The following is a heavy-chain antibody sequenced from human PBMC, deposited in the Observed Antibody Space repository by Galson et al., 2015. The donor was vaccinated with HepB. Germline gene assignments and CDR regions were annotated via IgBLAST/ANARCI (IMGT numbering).Heavy chain of an antibody. CDR3: TKGDGGYYEIDY. Sequence: SLRLSCAASGFTFSSYAMNWVRQAPGKGLEWVAVLSSHGDNEYYADSVKGRFTISRDNSENTVYLQMHSLRVEDTAVYYCTKGDGGYYEIDYWGQGALVSVSS. CDR2: LSSHGDNE. D-gene: IGHD1-26*01. V-gene: IGHV3-30*04. J-gene: IGHJ4*02. CDR1: GFTFSSYA.